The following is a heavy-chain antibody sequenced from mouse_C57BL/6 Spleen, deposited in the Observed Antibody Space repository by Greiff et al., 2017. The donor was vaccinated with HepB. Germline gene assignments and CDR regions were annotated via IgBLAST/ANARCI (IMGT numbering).Heavy chain of an antibody. CDR2: IDPSDSYT. J-gene: IGHJ4*01. Sequence: VQLQQPGAELVKPGASVKLSCKASGYTFTSYWMQWVKQRPGQGLEWIGEIDPSDSYTNYNQKFKGKATLTVDTSSSTAYMQLSSLTSEDSAVYYCARSPGLRREYAMDYWGQGTSVTVSS. CDR1: GYTFTSYW. CDR3: ARSPGLRREYAMDY. D-gene: IGHD2-4*01. V-gene: IGHV1-50*01.